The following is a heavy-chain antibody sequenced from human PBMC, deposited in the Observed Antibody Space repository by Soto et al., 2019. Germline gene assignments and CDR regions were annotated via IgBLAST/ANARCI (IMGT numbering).Heavy chain of an antibody. CDR3: ARERPDGARLDP. CDR2: IYYSGST. Sequence: SETLSLTCTVSGGSISGYYLSWIRQPPGKGLEWIGYIYYSGSTFYNPSLKSRVTISVDTSKNQFSLKLSSVTAADTAVYYCARERPDGARLDPWGQGTLVTVSS. J-gene: IGHJ5*02. D-gene: IGHD6-6*01. V-gene: IGHV4-30-4*08. CDR1: GGSISGYY.